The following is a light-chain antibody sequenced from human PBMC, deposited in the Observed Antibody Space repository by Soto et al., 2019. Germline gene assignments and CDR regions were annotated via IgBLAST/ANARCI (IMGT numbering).Light chain of an antibody. J-gene: IGKJ4*01. CDR3: QQLNSYPLT. CDR2: AAS. Sequence: DIQLTQSPSFLSASVGGRVTITCRASQGISSYLAWYQQKPGKAPKLLIYAASTLQSGVPSRFSGSASGTEFTLTINSLQPEDFASYYCQQLNSYPLTFAGGTKVEIK. V-gene: IGKV1-9*01. CDR1: QGISSY.